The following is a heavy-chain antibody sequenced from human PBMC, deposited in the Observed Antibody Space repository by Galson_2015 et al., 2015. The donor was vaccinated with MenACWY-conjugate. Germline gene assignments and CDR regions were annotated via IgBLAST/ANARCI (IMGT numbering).Heavy chain of an antibody. J-gene: IGHJ3*02. V-gene: IGHV1-18*01. CDR2: ISAYNGNT. CDR3: ARWLPGTFDAFDM. CDR1: GYTFTSYG. D-gene: IGHD5-12*01. Sequence: SVKVSCKASGYTFTSYGITWVRQAPGQGLEWMGWISAYNGNTNYAQKLQGRVTMTTDTSTSTAYMESRSLRSDDTAVYYCARWLPGTFDAFDMWGQGTMVTVSS.